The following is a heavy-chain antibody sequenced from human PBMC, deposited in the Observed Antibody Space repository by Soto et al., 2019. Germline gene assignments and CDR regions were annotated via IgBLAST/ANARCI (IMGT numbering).Heavy chain of an antibody. CDR1: GFTFSSYA. V-gene: IGHV3-23*01. CDR3: AKGVGGYSYGPLYY. J-gene: IGHJ4*02. Sequence: GGSLRFSCAASGFTFSSYAMSWVRQAPGKGLEWVSAISGSGGSTYYADSVKGRFTISRDNSKNTLYLQMNSLRAEDTAVYYCAKGVGGYSYGPLYYWGQGTLVTVSS. CDR2: ISGSGGST. D-gene: IGHD5-18*01.